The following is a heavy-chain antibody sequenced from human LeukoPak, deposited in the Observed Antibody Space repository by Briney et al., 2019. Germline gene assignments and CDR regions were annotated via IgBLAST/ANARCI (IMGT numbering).Heavy chain of an antibody. D-gene: IGHD6-13*01. CDR1: GFTFSSYG. Sequence: GGSLRLSCAASGFTFSSYGMHWVRQAPGKGLEWVAVIWYDGSNKYYADSVKGRFTISRDNSKNTLYLQMNSLRAEDTAVYYCAKDRGIAAAGTWAKYFQHWGQGTLVTVSS. CDR3: AKDRGIAAAGTWAKYFQH. CDR2: IWYDGSNK. V-gene: IGHV3-33*06. J-gene: IGHJ1*01.